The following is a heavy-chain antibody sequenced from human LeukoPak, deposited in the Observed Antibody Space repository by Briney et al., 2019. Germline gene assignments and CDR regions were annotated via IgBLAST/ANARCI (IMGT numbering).Heavy chain of an antibody. CDR3: ATNSGYAFII. Sequence: GGSLRLSCAASGFTFSDYSMNWVRQAPGKGLEWLSYISRSSGTISYADSVKGRFTISRDNDKNSLFLQMNSLRDEDTAVYYCATNSGYAFIIWGRGTMVTVSS. J-gene: IGHJ3*02. D-gene: IGHD3-22*01. CDR2: ISRSSGTI. CDR1: GFTFSDYS. V-gene: IGHV3-48*02.